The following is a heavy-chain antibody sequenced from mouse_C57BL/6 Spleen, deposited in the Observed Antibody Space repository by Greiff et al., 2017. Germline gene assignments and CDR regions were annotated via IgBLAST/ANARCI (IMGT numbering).Heavy chain of an antibody. CDR3: ARSTVVATCDV. Sequence: DVKLVESGGGLVKPGGSLKLSCAASGFPFSDYGMHWVRQAPEKGLEWVAYISSGSSTIYYADTVKGRFTISRDNAKNTLFLQMTSLRSEDTAMYYCARSTVVATCDVWGTGTTVTVSS. CDR2: ISSGSSTI. J-gene: IGHJ1*03. V-gene: IGHV5-17*01. CDR1: GFPFSDYG. D-gene: IGHD1-1*01.